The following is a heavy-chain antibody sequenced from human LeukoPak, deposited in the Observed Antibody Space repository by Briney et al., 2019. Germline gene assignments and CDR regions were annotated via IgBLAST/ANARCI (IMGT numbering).Heavy chain of an antibody. CDR1: GFTVSSNY. CDR3: ARVPVLYRLYYYYYMDV. V-gene: IGHV3-30*03. D-gene: IGHD3-16*01. CDR2: ISYDGSNK. J-gene: IGHJ6*03. Sequence: GGTLRLSCAASGFTVSSNYMSWVRQAPGKGLGWVAVISYDGSNKYYADSVKRRFTISRDNSKNTLYLQMNSLRAEDTAVYYCARVPVLYRLYYYYYMDVWGKGTTVSVSS.